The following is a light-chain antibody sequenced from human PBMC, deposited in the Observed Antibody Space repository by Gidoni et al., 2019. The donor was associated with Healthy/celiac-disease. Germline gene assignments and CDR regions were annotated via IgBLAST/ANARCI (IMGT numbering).Light chain of an antibody. CDR2: GAS. J-gene: IGKJ3*01. CDR3: QQYNNWPPFT. Sequence: EIVMTQSHATLSVSPGERATLSCRASHSVSSNLAWYQQKPGQAPRLLIYGASTRATGIPARFSGSGSGTEFTLTISSLQSEDFAVYYCQQYNNWPPFTFGPGTKVDIK. CDR1: HSVSSN. V-gene: IGKV3-15*01.